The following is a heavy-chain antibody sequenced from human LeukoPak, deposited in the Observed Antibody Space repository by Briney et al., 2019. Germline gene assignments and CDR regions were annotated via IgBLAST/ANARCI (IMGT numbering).Heavy chain of an antibody. CDR1: GGSISSGDYY. CDR3: ARDGDYGTFAFDI. Sequence: SQTLSLNCTVSGGSISSGDYYWSWIRQPPGKGLEWIGYIYYSGSTYYNPSLKSRVTISVDTSKNQFSLKLSSVTAADTAVYYCARDGDYGTFAFDIWGQGTMVTVSS. J-gene: IGHJ3*02. D-gene: IGHD4-17*01. V-gene: IGHV4-30-4*08. CDR2: IYYSGST.